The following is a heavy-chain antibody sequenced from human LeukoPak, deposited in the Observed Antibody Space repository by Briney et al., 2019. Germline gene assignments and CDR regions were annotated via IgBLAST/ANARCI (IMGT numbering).Heavy chain of an antibody. J-gene: IGHJ4*02. CDR2: ISYDGSNK. V-gene: IGHV3-30*04. CDR1: GFTFSSYA. CDR3: TTYYYDSSGFGADY. Sequence: GGSLRLSCAASGFTFSSYAMHWVRQAPGKGLEWVAVISYDGSNKYYADSVKGRFTISRDNSKNTLYLQMNSLRAEDTAVYYCTTYYYDSSGFGADYWGQGTLATVSS. D-gene: IGHD3-22*01.